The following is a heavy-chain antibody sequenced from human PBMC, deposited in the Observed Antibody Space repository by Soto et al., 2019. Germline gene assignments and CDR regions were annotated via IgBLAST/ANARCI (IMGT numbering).Heavy chain of an antibody. V-gene: IGHV6-1*01. J-gene: IGHJ6*02. D-gene: IGHD6-13*01. CDR3: ARVQAVAAAATVGMDV. CDR2: TYYRSKWYN. CDR1: GDSVSSNSAT. Sequence: SQTLSLTCAISGDSVSSNSATWDWIRQSPSRGLEWLGRTYYRSKWYNDYAVSVKSRITINPDTSNNQLSLQLNSVTPDDTAVYYCARVQAVAAAATVGMDVWGQGTTVTVSS.